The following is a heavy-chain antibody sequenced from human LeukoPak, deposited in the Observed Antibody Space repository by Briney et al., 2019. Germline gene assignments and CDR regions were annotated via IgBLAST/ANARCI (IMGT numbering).Heavy chain of an antibody. CDR3: ARGRTLVDTDFDY. Sequence: AASVKVSCKASGYTFTGYYMHWVRQAPGQGLEWMGWINPNSGGTNYAQKFQGWVTMTRDTSISTAYMELSRLRSDDTAVYYCARGRTLVDTDFDYWGQGTPVTVSS. D-gene: IGHD5-18*01. V-gene: IGHV1-2*04. CDR1: GYTFTGYY. CDR2: INPNSGGT. J-gene: IGHJ4*02.